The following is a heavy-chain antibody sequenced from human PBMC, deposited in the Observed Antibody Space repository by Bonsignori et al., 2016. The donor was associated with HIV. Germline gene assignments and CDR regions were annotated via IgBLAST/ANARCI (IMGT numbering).Heavy chain of an antibody. CDR2: VIAYNGNT. V-gene: IGHV1-18*01. J-gene: IGHJ6*02. D-gene: IGHD2-8*01. Sequence: VRQAPGQGLEWMGCVIAYNGNTYYAEKFQDRVTMTTDESQTTAYLELRGLKSDDTAIYFCARKKFTSTYVNDALPLWGQGTTVTVSS. CDR3: ARKKFTSTYVNDALPL.